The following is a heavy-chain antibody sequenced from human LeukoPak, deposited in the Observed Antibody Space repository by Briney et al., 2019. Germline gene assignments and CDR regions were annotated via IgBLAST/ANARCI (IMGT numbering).Heavy chain of an antibody. J-gene: IGHJ4*02. CDR3: VRDRGTYRPIDY. D-gene: IGHD1-26*01. Sequence: TGGSLRLSCAASGFTFSSYGMHWVRQAPGKGLEWVAVISYDGSNKYYADSVKGRFTISRDNSKNTLYLQMNSLRAEDTTIYYCVRDRGTYRPIDYWGQGTLVTVSS. V-gene: IGHV3-30*03. CDR1: GFTFSSYG. CDR2: ISYDGSNK.